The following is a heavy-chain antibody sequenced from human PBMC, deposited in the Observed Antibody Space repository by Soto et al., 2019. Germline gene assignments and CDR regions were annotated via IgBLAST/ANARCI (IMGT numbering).Heavy chain of an antibody. CDR3: ARGGHVVVVTAALDY. CDR1: GDTFTDYY. Sequence: QVQLVQSGAEVKKPGASVKASCKASGDTFTDYYRHWVRQAPGQGLEWQGTVNPSGGHTTYSQDVMGRITMTRDTSTSTLYMELNSLTSEDTAVYYCARGGHVVVVTAALDYWGQGTLVTVSS. J-gene: IGHJ4*02. CDR2: VNPSGGHT. V-gene: IGHV1-46*01. D-gene: IGHD2-21*02.